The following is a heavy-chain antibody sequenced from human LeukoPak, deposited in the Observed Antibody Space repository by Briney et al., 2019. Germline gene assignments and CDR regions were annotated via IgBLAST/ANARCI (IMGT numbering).Heavy chain of an antibody. CDR3: ARRCQTATSDY. Sequence: GGSLRLSCAASGFTFSDYAMHWVRQAPGKGLEWVAVISYDGSNKYYADSVKGRFTISRDNSKNTLYLQMNSLRAEDTAVYYCARRCQTATSDYWGQGTLVTVSS. D-gene: IGHD5-18*01. J-gene: IGHJ4*02. V-gene: IGHV3-30-3*01. CDR2: ISYDGSNK. CDR1: GFTFSDYA.